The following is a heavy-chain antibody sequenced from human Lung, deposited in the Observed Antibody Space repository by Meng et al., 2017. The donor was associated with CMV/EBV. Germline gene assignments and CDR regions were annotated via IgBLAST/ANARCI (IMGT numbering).Heavy chain of an antibody. CDR1: GGSFSGYY. V-gene: IGHV4-34*01. J-gene: IGHJ4*02. Sequence: SQTXSLTXAVYGGSFSGYYWSWIRQPPGKGLEWIGEINHSGSTNYNPSLKSRVTISVDTSKNQFSLKLSSVTAADTAVYYCARGTFPLIVVVPAAKGAFDYWGQGXLVTVSS. CDR2: INHSGST. CDR3: ARGTFPLIVVVPAAKGAFDY. D-gene: IGHD2-2*01.